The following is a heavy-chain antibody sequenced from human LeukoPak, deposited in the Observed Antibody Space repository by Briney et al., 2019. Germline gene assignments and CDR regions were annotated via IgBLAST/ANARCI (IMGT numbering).Heavy chain of an antibody. Sequence: PGGSLRLSCAASGFTFSSYGMHWVRQAPGKGLEWVSGISWNSGSIGYADSVKGRFTISRDNAKNSLYLQMNSLRAEDTALYYCATLYSYGYQYYFDYWGQGTLVTVSS. J-gene: IGHJ4*02. V-gene: IGHV3-9*01. CDR1: GFTFSSYG. D-gene: IGHD5-18*01. CDR3: ATLYSYGYQYYFDY. CDR2: ISWNSGSI.